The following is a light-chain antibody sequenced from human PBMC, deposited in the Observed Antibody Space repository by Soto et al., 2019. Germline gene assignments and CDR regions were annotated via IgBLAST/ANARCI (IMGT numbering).Light chain of an antibody. J-gene: IGLJ3*02. Sequence: QSALTQPPSASGTPGQRVTISCSGSGSNIGENTVNWYQQLPGAAPKVLIYTDNQRPSGVPDRFSGSKSRTSASLAISGLQSEDEADYYCAAWDDSLNGWVFGGGTKVTVL. CDR1: GSNIGENT. CDR2: TDN. V-gene: IGLV1-44*01. CDR3: AAWDDSLNGWV.